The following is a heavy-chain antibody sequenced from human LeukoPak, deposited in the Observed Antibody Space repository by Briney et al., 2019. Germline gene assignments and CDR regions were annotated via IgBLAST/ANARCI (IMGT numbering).Heavy chain of an antibody. J-gene: IGHJ4*02. V-gene: IGHV3-64*01. D-gene: IGHD1-26*01. CDR2: ISSNGGSA. Sequence: GGSLRLSCAASGFTFSSYAMHWVRQAPGKGLEYVSAISSNGGSAYYANSVKGRFTISRDNSKNTLYLQMGSLRAEDMAVYYCARGGGEWGLLYTFDYWGQGTLVTVSS. CDR3: ARGGGEWGLLYTFDY. CDR1: GFTFSSYA.